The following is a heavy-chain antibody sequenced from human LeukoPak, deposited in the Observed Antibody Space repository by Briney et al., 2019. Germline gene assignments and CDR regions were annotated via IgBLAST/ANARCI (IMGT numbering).Heavy chain of an antibody. V-gene: IGHV3-30*03. CDR3: ARELEGSSSSLLFDY. CDR2: ISYDGSNK. D-gene: IGHD6-13*01. J-gene: IGHJ4*02. CDR1: GFTFSSYG. Sequence: PGRSLRLSCAASGFTFSSYGMHWVRQAPGKGLEWVAVISYDGSNKYYADSVKGRFTISRDNSKNTLYLQMNSLRAEDTAVYYCARELEGSSSSLLFDYWGQGTLVTVSS.